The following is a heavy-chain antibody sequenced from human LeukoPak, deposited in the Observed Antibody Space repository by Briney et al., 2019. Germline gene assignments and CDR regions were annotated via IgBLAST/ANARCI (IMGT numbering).Heavy chain of an antibody. CDR3: ARDRIGITMVREGSRPYYYYYGMDV. CDR1: GGSINSGDCY. J-gene: IGHJ6*02. V-gene: IGHV4-30-4*01. D-gene: IGHD3-10*01. CDR2: IYYSGST. Sequence: SETLSLTCTVSGGSINSGDCYWGWIRQPPGKGLEWIGYIYYSGSTYYNPSLKSRVTISVDTSKNQFSLQLNSVTPEDTAVYYCARDRIGITMVREGSRPYYYYYGMDVWGQGTTVTVSS.